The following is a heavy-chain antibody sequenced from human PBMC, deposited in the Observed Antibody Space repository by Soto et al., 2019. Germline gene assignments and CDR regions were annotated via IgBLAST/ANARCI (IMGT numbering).Heavy chain of an antibody. D-gene: IGHD2-15*01. CDR3: AGGYCSGGSCYRY. V-gene: IGHV4-39*01. CDR2: IYYSGST. CDR1: GGSISSSSYY. Sequence: PSETLSLTCTVSGGSISSSSYYWGWIRQPPGKGLEWIGSIYYSGSTYYNPSLKSRVTISVDTSKNQFSLKLSSVTAADTAVYYCAGGYCSGGSCYRYWGQGSQVPVSS. J-gene: IGHJ4*02.